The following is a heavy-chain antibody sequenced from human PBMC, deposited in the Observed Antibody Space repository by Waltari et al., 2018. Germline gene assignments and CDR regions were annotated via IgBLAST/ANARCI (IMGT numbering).Heavy chain of an antibody. CDR2: IKQDGSEK. CDR3: ARDPMAYSYVPWYFDY. D-gene: IGHD5-18*01. J-gene: IGHJ4*02. CDR1: GFTFSRYW. V-gene: IGHV3-7*01. Sequence: EVQLVESGGGLVQSGGSLRLSCTGSGFTFSRYWMTWVRQAPGEGLEWVANIKQDGSEKYYVDSVKGRFTISRDNAKNSLYLQMNSLRAEDTAVYYCARDPMAYSYVPWYFDYWGQGALVTVSS.